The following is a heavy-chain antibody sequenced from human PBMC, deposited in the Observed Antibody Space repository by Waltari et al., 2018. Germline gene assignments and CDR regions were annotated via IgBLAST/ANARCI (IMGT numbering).Heavy chain of an antibody. Sequence: QVQLQQWGAGLLKPSETLSLTCAVYGGSFSGYYWSWIRQPPGKGLEWIGEINHSGSTNNNPSLKSRVTISVGTSKNQFSLKLSSVTAADTAVYYWARGLGGSYYVGDYWGQGTLVTVSS. CDR3: ARGLGGSYYVGDY. CDR1: GGSFSGYY. D-gene: IGHD1-26*01. V-gene: IGHV4-34*01. CDR2: INHSGST. J-gene: IGHJ4*02.